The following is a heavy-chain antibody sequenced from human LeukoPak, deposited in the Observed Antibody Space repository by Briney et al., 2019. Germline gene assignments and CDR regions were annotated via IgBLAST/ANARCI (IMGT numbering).Heavy chain of an antibody. D-gene: IGHD3-22*01. CDR1: GYTFTGYY. CDR3: ARGALGGSGYYFGPDYMDV. J-gene: IGHJ6*03. CDR2: INPNSGGT. V-gene: IGHV1-2*02. Sequence: ASVKVSCKASGYTFTGYYMHWVRQAPGQGLEWMGWINPNSGGTNYAQKFQGRVTMTRDTSISTAYMELSRLRSDDTAVYYCARGALGGSGYYFGPDYMDVWGKGTTVTISS.